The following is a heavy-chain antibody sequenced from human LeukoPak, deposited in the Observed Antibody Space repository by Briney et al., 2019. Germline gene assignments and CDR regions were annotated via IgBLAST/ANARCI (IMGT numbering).Heavy chain of an antibody. CDR2: MNPNSGNT. CDR1: GYTFTSYD. Sequence: ASVKVSCKASGYTFTSYDINWVRQATGQGLEWMGWMNPNSGNTGYAQKFQGRVTMTRHTSISTAYMELSSLRSEDTAVYYCARGGDIVVVPAADFDYWGREPWSPSPQ. J-gene: IGHJ4*02. V-gene: IGHV1-8*01. CDR3: ARGGDIVVVPAADFDY. D-gene: IGHD2-2*01.